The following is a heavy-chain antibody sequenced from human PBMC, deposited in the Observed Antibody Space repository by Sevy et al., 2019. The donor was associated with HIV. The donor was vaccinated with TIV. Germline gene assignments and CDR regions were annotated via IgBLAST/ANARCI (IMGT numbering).Heavy chain of an antibody. J-gene: IGHJ6*02. CDR1: GGSFSGSY. V-gene: IGHV4-34*01. D-gene: IGHD3-3*01. CDR2: INQSGST. Sequence: SETLSLTCAVYGGSFSGSYWNWIRQPPGKGLEWIGEINQSGSTNYNPSLKSRVTISLDTSKNQFSLNLTSVTVADTAVYYCARGAYLITIFGVISGEADVWVQGNTVTVSS. CDR3: ARGAYLITIFGVISGEADV.